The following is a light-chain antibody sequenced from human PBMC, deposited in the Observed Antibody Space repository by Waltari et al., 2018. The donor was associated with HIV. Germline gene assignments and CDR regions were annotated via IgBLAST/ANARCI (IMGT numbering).Light chain of an antibody. V-gene: IGKV3-20*01. CDR2: GAS. J-gene: IGKJ4*01. Sequence: EFVLTQSPGTLSLSPGERASLSCRASQTVPNNFLACYQQKPGQTPRLLTYGASTRAANIPGRFTGSGSATDFTLTIARLEPEDFAIYYCQQYSNSIPLTFGGGTKVE. CDR1: QTVPNNF. CDR3: QQYSNSIPLT.